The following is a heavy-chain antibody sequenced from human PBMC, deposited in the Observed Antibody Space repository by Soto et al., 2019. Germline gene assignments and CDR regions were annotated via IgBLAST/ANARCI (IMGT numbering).Heavy chain of an antibody. V-gene: IGHV1-8*01. CDR2: MNPNSGDT. CDR1: GYTFTNYE. CDR3: ARGRGGYCSGGICYRLLDP. D-gene: IGHD2-15*01. J-gene: IGHJ5*02. Sequence: ASVKVSCKASGYTFTNYETIWVRQATGQGLEWMGWMNPNSGDTVYAQKFQGRLTMTRDTSISTAYMELSSLTPDDTAVYYCARGRGGYCSGGICYRLLDPWGQGTLVTVSS.